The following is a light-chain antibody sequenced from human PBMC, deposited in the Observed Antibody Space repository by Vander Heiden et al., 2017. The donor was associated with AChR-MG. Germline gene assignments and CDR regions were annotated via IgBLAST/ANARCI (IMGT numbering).Light chain of an antibody. CDR1: QTVSTY. J-gene: IGKJ1*01. V-gene: IGKV1-39*01. Sequence: DIQLTQSPSSLSASVGDRVTITCRASQTVSTYLNWYQQKPGKAPKLLIYAASTLQSGVPSRFSGSGSGTDFTLTINRLQPEDFATYYCQQSYRTKWTFGQGTKVDLK. CDR3: QQSYRTKWT. CDR2: AAS.